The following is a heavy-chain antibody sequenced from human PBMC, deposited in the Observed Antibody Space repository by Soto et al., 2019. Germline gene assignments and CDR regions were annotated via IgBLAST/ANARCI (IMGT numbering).Heavy chain of an antibody. CDR2: INHRGRT. CDR3: ASLGEYYDYVWGSYRSGPRFDY. V-gene: IGHV4-34*01. Sequence: PSETRSRTCAVYAGSFTGYYWSCIPQPPGNWLKWIGEINHRGRTNYNTSLKSRVNISVDTSKNQFSLKLSSVSAADTGVYYCASLGEYYDYVWGSYRSGPRFDYWGQGTLVTVSS. J-gene: IGHJ4*02. CDR1: AGSFTGYY. D-gene: IGHD3-16*02.